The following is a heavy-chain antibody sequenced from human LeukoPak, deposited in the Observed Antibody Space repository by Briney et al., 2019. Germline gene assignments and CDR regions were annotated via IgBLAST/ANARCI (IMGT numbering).Heavy chain of an antibody. V-gene: IGHV3-11*04. D-gene: IGHD2-21*01. CDR2: IGGSGSNK. Sequence: GSLRLSCAASGFTFSDHYMTWIRQTPGEGLAVISYIGGSGSNKNYADSVKGRFTISRDNAKNSLYLQMNGLTAEDTAVYYCTRDPRLLDYWGQGTLVTVSS. J-gene: IGHJ4*02. CDR3: TRDPRLLDY. CDR1: GFTFSDHY.